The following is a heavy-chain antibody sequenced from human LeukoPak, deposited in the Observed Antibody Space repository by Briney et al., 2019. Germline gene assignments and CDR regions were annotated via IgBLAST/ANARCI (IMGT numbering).Heavy chain of an antibody. CDR2: INPHSGGT. CDR3: ARDSNYYGSGSYYNSDY. CDR1: GYTFTGYY. J-gene: IGHJ4*02. V-gene: IGHV1-2*02. Sequence: GASVKVSCKASGYTFTGYYIRWVRQAPGQGLEWMGWINPHSGGTRSAQNFQGRVTMTRDTSISTAYMDLSRLRSDDTAFHHCARDSNYYGSGSYYNSDYWGQGTLVTVSS. D-gene: IGHD3-10*01.